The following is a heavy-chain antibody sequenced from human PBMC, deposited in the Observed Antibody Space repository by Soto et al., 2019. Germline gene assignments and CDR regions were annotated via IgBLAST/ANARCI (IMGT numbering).Heavy chain of an antibody. V-gene: IGHV1-24*01. CDR3: ATVWGATNAFDI. CDR2: FDPEDGET. CDR1: GYTLTELS. D-gene: IGHD1-26*01. Sequence: ASVKVSCKVSGYTLTELSMHWVRQAPGKGLEWMGGFDPEDGETIYAQKFQGRVTMTEDTSTGTAYMELSSLRSEDTAVYYCATVWGATNAFDIWGQGTMVTVSS. J-gene: IGHJ3*02.